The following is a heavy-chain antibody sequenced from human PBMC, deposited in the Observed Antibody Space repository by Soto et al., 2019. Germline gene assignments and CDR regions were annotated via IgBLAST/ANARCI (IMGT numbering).Heavy chain of an antibody. CDR1: GGSFSGYY. V-gene: IGHV4-34*01. CDR2: INHSGDT. CDR3: ARTGGMDV. Sequence: QVQLQQWGAGLLKPSETLSLTCAVYGGSFSGYYWSWLRQTPEKGLEWIGEINHSGDTKYNPTLESRVTISVDTSKNQFPLKVNSVSAADTAVYYCARTGGMDVWGQGATVTVSS. J-gene: IGHJ6*02.